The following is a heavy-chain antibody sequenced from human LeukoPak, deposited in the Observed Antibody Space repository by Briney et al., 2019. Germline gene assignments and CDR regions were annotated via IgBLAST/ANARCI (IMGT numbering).Heavy chain of an antibody. J-gene: IGHJ4*02. CDR1: GFTFSTYD. CDR2: IGRAGDT. Sequence: GGSLRLSCAASGFTFSTYDMQWFRQSPEKGLEWVSLIGRAGDTHYPDSVRGRFTISRDNSKNTLYLQMNSLRAEDTAVYYCARDSPLYGSGSYYNSWGQGTLVTVSS. CDR3: ARDSPLYGSGSYYNS. V-gene: IGHV3-13*01. D-gene: IGHD3-10*01.